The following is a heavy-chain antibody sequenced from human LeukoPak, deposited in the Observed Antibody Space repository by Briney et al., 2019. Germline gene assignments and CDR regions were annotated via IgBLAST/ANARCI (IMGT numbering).Heavy chain of an antibody. Sequence: GASVKVSCKASGYTFTGYYMHWVRLAPGQGLEWMGWINPNSGGTNYAQKFQGRVTMTRDTSISTAYMELSRLRSDDTAVYYCARVRGRAGKDYYFDYWGQGTLVTVSS. V-gene: IGHV1-2*02. CDR2: INPNSGGT. D-gene: IGHD1-1*01. CDR1: GYTFTGYY. J-gene: IGHJ4*02. CDR3: ARVRGRAGKDYYFDY.